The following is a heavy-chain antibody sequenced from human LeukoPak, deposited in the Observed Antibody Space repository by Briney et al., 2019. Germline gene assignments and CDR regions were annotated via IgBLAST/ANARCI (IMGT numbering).Heavy chain of an antibody. Sequence: PSETLSLTCTVSGGSISSYYWSWIRQPPGKGLEWIGYIYYSGSTNYNPSPKSRVTISVDTSKNQFSLKLSSVTAADTAVYYCARHAPYYDFWSGYYSDYYFDYWGQGTLVTVSS. D-gene: IGHD3-3*01. CDR1: GGSISSYY. CDR2: IYYSGST. J-gene: IGHJ4*02. V-gene: IGHV4-59*08. CDR3: ARHAPYYDFWSGYYSDYYFDY.